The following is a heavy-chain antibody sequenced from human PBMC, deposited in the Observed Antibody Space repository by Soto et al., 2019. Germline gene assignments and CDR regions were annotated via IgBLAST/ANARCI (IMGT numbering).Heavy chain of an antibody. CDR1: EFTFDKYY. J-gene: IGHJ6*04. CDR2: IKPDGSEQ. V-gene: IGHV3-7*01. CDR3: ARGNWNYYYGFDV. D-gene: IGHD1-20*01. Sequence: GGSLRLSCAASEFTFDKYYMTWVRQAPGKGPEWVANIKPDGSEQYYVDSVKGRFTISRDNANNSLYLQMNSLRAEDTAVYFCARGNWNYYYGFDVWGKGTTVTVS.